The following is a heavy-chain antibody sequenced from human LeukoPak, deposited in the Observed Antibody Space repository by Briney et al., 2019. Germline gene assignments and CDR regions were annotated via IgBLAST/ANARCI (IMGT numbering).Heavy chain of an antibody. CDR3: ARDTRDYDQGFDY. V-gene: IGHV4-38-2*02. D-gene: IGHD4-17*01. J-gene: IGHJ4*02. Sequence: SETLSLTCAVSGYSISSGCYWGWIRQPPGKGLEWIGSMYHSGSTNYNPSLKSRVTISVDTSKNQFSLKLSSVTAADTAVYFCARDTRDYDQGFDYWGQGTLVTVSS. CDR1: GYSISSGCY. CDR2: MYHSGST.